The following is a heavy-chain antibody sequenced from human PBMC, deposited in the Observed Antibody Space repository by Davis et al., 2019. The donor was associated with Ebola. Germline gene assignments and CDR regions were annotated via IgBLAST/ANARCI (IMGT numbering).Heavy chain of an antibody. V-gene: IGHV4-59*08. Sequence: MPSETLSLTCTVSGGSISSYYWNWIRQPPGKGLEWIGYIHYSGSPNYHPSLKSRVTISVDTSKNQFSLKLSSVTAADTAVYYCARRTRSAMSTIFHDAFDIWGQGTMVTVSS. CDR2: IHYSGSP. CDR3: ARRTRSAMSTIFHDAFDI. J-gene: IGHJ3*02. D-gene: IGHD5/OR15-5a*01. CDR1: GGSISSYY.